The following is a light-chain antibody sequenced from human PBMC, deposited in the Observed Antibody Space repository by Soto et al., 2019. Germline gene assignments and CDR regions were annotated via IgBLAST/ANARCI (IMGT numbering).Light chain of an antibody. CDR3: QQYGCSIT. Sequence: EIVLTQSPGTLSLSPGERATLPCRASQSVSRDYLAWYHQKPGQAPRLLIYGASSRATGIPDRFSGSGSGTGFTLTISRLEPEDFAVYYCQQYGCSITFGQGTRLEIK. J-gene: IGKJ5*01. V-gene: IGKV3-20*01. CDR1: QSVSRDY. CDR2: GAS.